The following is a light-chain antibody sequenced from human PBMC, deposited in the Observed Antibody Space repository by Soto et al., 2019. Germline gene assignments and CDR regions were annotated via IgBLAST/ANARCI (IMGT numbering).Light chain of an antibody. Sequence: DIQMTQSPSTLSASVGDRVTITCRASQSIGNWLAWYQQKPGKAPKLLIYGVSSLESGVPSRFSGIGSGTEFTLTISSLQPDDFATYYCQQYNTWTFGQGTKVEIK. V-gene: IGKV1-5*01. J-gene: IGKJ1*01. CDR2: GVS. CDR3: QQYNTWT. CDR1: QSIGNW.